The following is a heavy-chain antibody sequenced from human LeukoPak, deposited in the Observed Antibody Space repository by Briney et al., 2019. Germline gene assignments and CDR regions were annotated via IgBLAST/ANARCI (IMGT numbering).Heavy chain of an antibody. D-gene: IGHD3-22*01. V-gene: IGHV3-20*04. CDR2: INWNGGST. J-gene: IGHJ4*02. CDR3: AKDIVRYDSSGYFRLGVDY. Sequence: GGSLRLSCAASGFTFDDYGMSWVRQAPGKGLEWVSGINWNGGSTGYADSVKGRFTISRDNAKNSLYLQMNSLRAEDTALYYCAKDIVRYDSSGYFRLGVDYWGQGTLVTVSS. CDR1: GFTFDDYG.